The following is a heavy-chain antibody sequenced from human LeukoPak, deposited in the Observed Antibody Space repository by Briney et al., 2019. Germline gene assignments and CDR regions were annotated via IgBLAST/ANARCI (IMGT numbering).Heavy chain of an antibody. Sequence: PGGSLRLSCAASGFTVSSNYISWVRQPPGKGLEWVSVIYTGGSTYYADSVKGRFTISRDNSKNTLYLQMNSLRAEGTAVYYCVRGSSGYHLGYWGQGTLVTVSP. V-gene: IGHV3-53*01. D-gene: IGHD3-22*01. CDR1: GFTVSSNY. CDR2: IYTGGST. J-gene: IGHJ4*02. CDR3: VRGSSGYHLGY.